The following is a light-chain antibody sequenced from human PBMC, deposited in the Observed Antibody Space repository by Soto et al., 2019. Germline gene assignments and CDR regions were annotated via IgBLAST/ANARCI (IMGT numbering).Light chain of an antibody. V-gene: IGKV1-12*02. CDR2: AAS. CDR3: QQANSFPS. Sequence: DIQMTQSPSSVSASVGDRVTITCRASQGISSWLAWYQKKPGKAPKLLIYAASSLQSGVPSRFSGSGSGTDFTLTISSLQPEDFATYYCQQANSFPSFGQGTRLEIK. CDR1: QGISSW. J-gene: IGKJ5*01.